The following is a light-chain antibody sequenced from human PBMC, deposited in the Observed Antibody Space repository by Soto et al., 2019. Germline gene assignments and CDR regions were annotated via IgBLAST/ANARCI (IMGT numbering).Light chain of an antibody. CDR1: SSDVGGYNY. J-gene: IGLJ2*01. CDR3: CSYTSSSTPHVV. CDR2: DVS. V-gene: IGLV2-11*01. Sequence: QSALTQPRSVSGSPGQSVTISCTGTSSDVGGYNYVSWYQQHPGKAPKLMISDVSKRPSGVPDRFSGSKSGNTASLTISGLQAEDEAEYYCCSYTSSSTPHVVFGGGTKVTVL.